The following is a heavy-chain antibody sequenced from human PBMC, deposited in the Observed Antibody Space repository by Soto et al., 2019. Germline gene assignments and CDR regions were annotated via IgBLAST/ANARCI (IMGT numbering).Heavy chain of an antibody. CDR3: ARVDDYDSSGYSAYYFDY. V-gene: IGHV3-11*05. J-gene: IGHJ4*02. CDR2: ISSSSSYT. D-gene: IGHD3-22*01. CDR1: GFTFSDYY. Sequence: PGGSLRLSCAASGFTFSDYYMSWIRQAPGKGLEWVSYISSSSSYTNYADSVKGRFTISRDNAKNSLYLQMNSLRAEDTAVYYCARVDDYDSSGYSAYYFDYWGQGTLVTVSS.